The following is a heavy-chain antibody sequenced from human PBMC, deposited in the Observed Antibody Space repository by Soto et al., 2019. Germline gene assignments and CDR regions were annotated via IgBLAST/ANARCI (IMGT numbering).Heavy chain of an antibody. Sequence: QVQLVQSGAEVKKPGSSVKVSCKASGGTFSTYTITWVLQAPGQGLEWMGRIIPIIGIIKYAQKFQGRVTITADNFTGTTYMELHRLRSDDTAVYYCAVDPDSHYNDSHASSYPWGQGTLVTVSS. CDR2: IIPIIGII. CDR1: GGTFSTYT. D-gene: IGHD3-22*01. V-gene: IGHV1-69*02. J-gene: IGHJ5*02. CDR3: AVDPDSHYNDSHASSYP.